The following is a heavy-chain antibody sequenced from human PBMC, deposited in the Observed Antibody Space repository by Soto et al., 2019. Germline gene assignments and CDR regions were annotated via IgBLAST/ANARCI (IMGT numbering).Heavy chain of an antibody. CDR2: IIPIFGTA. V-gene: IGHV1-69*13. CDR1: GGTFSSYA. J-gene: IGHJ4*02. Sequence: SVNVSCKASGGTFSSYAISWVRQAPGQGLEWMGGIIPIFGTANYAQKFQGRVTITADESTSTAYMELSSLRSEDTAVYYCARDFGDGTTLAFDYWGQGTLVTVSS. D-gene: IGHD1-1*01. CDR3: ARDFGDGTTLAFDY.